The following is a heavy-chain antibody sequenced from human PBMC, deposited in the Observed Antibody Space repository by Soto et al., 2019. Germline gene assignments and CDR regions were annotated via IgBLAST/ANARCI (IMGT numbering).Heavy chain of an antibody. D-gene: IGHD1-1*01. CDR3: AKFGMATTKRSPPYYIDY. Sequence: GGSLRLSCTASGFNFTYNAMSWVRQAPGKGLQWVSTVSGNGENTYYAESVRGRFTFSRDNSKNTLYLQMNSLSAEDTAVYYCAKFGMATTKRSPPYYIDYWGQGALVTVSS. V-gene: IGHV3-23*01. J-gene: IGHJ4*02. CDR2: VSGNGENT. CDR1: GFNFTYNA.